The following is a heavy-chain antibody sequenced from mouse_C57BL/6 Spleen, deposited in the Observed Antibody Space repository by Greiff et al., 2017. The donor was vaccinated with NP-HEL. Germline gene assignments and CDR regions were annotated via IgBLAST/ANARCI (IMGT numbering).Heavy chain of an antibody. J-gene: IGHJ4*01. CDR1: GYTFTSYG. V-gene: IGHV1-81*01. CDR3: AIYYDYDVNYAMDY. Sequence: QVQLKQSGAELARPGASVKLSCKASGYTFTSYGISWVKQRTGQGLEWIGEIYPRSGNTYYNEKFKGKATLTADKSSSTAYMELRSLTSEDSAVYFCAIYYDYDVNYAMDYWGQGTSVTVSS. D-gene: IGHD2-4*01. CDR2: IYPRSGNT.